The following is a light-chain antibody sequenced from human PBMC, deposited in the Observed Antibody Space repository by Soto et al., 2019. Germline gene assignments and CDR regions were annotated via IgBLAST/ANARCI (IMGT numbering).Light chain of an antibody. V-gene: IGKV3-11*01. CDR1: QSINTN. Sequence: HSPATLSVCPGERATLSCRASQSINTNLAWYQQKPGQAPRLLIYGASNRATGIPARFSGSGSETDFTLTISSLEPEDSAVYYCQQRSNGTSITFGQGTRLEIK. CDR3: QQRSNGTSIT. CDR2: GAS. J-gene: IGKJ5*01.